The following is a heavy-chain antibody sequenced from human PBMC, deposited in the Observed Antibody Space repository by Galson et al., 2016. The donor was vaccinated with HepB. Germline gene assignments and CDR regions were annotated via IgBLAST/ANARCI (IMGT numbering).Heavy chain of an antibody. D-gene: IGHD3-10*01. CDR3: SRDTPAGNYYGSGSLYNGPRGLDV. CDR2: IGDAGHT. CDR1: GFTFSNYD. J-gene: IGHJ6*01. V-gene: IGHV3-13*04. Sequence: SLRLSCAASGFTFSNYDMHWVRQVPGKGLEWVSGIGDAGHTYYPGSVKARFSISRENAKKSLYLQMSSLTAGDPAVYYCSRDTPAGNYYGSGSLYNGPRGLDVWGQGTTVTVSS.